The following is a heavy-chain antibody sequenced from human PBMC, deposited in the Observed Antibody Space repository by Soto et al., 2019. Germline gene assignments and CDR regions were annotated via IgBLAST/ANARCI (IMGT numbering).Heavy chain of an antibody. J-gene: IGHJ5*02. CDR2: IYDDGSA. D-gene: IGHD2-15*01. Sequence: SETLSLTCTVSGGSISSSYWSWIRQPPGRGLEWLAYIYDDGSANYNPSLTSRATISLDMSKNQFSLKLTSVTAADTAVYYCARDKYCSGGSCRKNWFDPWGQGTLVTVSS. CDR1: GGSISSSY. CDR3: ARDKYCSGGSCRKNWFDP. V-gene: IGHV4-59*01.